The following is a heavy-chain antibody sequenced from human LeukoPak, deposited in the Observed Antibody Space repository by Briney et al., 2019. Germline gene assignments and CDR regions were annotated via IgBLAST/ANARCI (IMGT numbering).Heavy chain of an antibody. J-gene: IGHJ6*02. CDR1: GYTFTSYG. Sequence: ASVKVSCKASGYTFTSYGISWVRQAPGQGLEWMGWISAYNGNTNYAQKLQGRVTMTTDTSTSTAYMELRSLRSDDTAVYYCARDVGTTPHYYYYGMDVWGQGTTVTVSS. V-gene: IGHV1-18*01. CDR3: ARDVGTTPHYYYYGMDV. CDR2: ISAYNGNT. D-gene: IGHD1-7*01.